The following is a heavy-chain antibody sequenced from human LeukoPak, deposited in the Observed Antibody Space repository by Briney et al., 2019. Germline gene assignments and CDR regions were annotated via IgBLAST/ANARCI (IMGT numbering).Heavy chain of an antibody. J-gene: IGHJ4*02. D-gene: IGHD6-13*01. CDR2: ISSSSSYI. Sequence: PGGSLRLSCAASGFTFSSYAMSWVRQAPGKGLEWVSSISSSSSYIYYADSVKGRFTISRDNAKNSLYLQMNSLRAEDTAVYYCASLTGAGNRRFDYWGQGTLVTVSS. V-gene: IGHV3-21*01. CDR3: ASLTGAGNRRFDY. CDR1: GFTFSSYA.